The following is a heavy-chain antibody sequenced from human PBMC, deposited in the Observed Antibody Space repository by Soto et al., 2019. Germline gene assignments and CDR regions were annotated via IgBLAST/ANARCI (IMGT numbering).Heavy chain of an antibody. CDR2: ISGSGGST. CDR3: AKEALRDYYDSSGPFDY. D-gene: IGHD3-22*01. V-gene: IGHV3-23*01. CDR1: GFTFSSYA. Sequence: EVQLLESRGGLVQPGGSLRLSCAASGFTFSSYAMSWVRQAPGKGLEWVSAISGSGGSTYYADSVKGRFTISRDNSKNTLYLQMNSLRAEDTAVYYCAKEALRDYYDSSGPFDYWGQGTLVTVSS. J-gene: IGHJ4*02.